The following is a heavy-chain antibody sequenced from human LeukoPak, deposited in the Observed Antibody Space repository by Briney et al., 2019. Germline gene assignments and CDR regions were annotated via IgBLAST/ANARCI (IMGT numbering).Heavy chain of an antibody. Sequence: SETLSLTCTASGYSLSSGYYWGWIRQPPGKGLEWIGSIYHSGSTYYNPSLKSRVTISVDTSKNQFSLKLSSVTAADTAVYYCARGGDGYNSFDYWGQGTLVTVSS. CDR1: GYSLSSGYY. D-gene: IGHD5-24*01. CDR3: ARGGDGYNSFDY. J-gene: IGHJ4*02. V-gene: IGHV4-38-2*02. CDR2: IYHSGST.